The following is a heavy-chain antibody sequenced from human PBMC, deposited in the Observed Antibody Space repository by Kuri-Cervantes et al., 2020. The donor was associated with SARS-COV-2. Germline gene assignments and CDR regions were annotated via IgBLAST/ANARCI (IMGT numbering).Heavy chain of an antibody. J-gene: IGHJ4*02. CDR3: ARVGWGSPFDY. D-gene: IGHD7-27*01. CDR2: IWYDGSNK. CDR1: GFTFSSYG. Sequence: GESLKISCAASGFTFSSYGMHWVRQAPGKGLEWVAVIWYDGSNKYYADSVKGRFTISRDNSKNPLYLQMNSLRAEAMAVYYCARVGWGSPFDYWGQGTLVTVSS. V-gene: IGHV3-33*01.